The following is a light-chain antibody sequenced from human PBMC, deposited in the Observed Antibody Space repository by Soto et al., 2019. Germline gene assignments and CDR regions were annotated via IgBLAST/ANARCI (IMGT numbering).Light chain of an antibody. Sequence: DIQMTQSPSSLFASVGERVTITCRARQDISTFLNWYQQKPGKAPKVLIYDASNLQPGVPSRFSGRGSGTDFTFTITSLQPDDSGTYYCQQDDDLPITFGQGTRLEIK. CDR3: QQDDDLPIT. CDR2: DAS. CDR1: QDISTF. J-gene: IGKJ5*01. V-gene: IGKV1-33*01.